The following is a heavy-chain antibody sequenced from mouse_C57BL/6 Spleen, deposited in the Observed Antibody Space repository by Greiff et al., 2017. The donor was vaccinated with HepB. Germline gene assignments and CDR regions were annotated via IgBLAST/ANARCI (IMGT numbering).Heavy chain of an antibody. J-gene: IGHJ4*01. CDR3: ARDYSYYYAMDY. D-gene: IGHD2-13*01. V-gene: IGHV1-55*01. CDR2: IYPGSGST. Sequence: QVQLKQSGAELVKPGASVKMSCKASGYTFTSYWITWVKQRPGQGLEWIGDIYPGSGSTNYNEKFKSKATLTVDTSSSTAYMQLSSLTSEDSAVYYCARDYSYYYAMDYWGQGTSVTVSS. CDR1: GYTFTSYW.